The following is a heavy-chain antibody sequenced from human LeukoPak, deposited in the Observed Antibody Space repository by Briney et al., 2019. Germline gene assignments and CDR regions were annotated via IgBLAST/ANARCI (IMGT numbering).Heavy chain of an antibody. D-gene: IGHD1-26*01. CDR1: GYSFTSFW. Sequence: GESLQISCKGSGYSFTSFWIGWVRQMPGKGLEWMGIISPGDSDARYSPSFQGQVTISADKSISTAYLQWSSLKASDTAIYYCARHGSLSGSSFDYWGQGTLVTVSS. J-gene: IGHJ4*02. V-gene: IGHV5-51*01. CDR3: ARHGSLSGSSFDY. CDR2: ISPGDSDA.